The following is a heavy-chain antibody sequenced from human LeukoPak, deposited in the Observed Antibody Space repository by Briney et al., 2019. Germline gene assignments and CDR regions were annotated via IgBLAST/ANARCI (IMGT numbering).Heavy chain of an antibody. J-gene: IGHJ4*02. V-gene: IGHV3-9*01. CDR2: VSWKSHVI. Sequence: GGSLRLSCLASGFTFNNALHLVREGPGKGLEWVSGVSWKSHVIDYADSVKGRFTISRDNPKNSLFLEMNSLRPEDTASYYCVKGNSGTYATYFDPWGQGTMVTVAS. D-gene: IGHD1-26*01. CDR1: GFTFNNA. CDR3: VKGNSGTYATYFDP.